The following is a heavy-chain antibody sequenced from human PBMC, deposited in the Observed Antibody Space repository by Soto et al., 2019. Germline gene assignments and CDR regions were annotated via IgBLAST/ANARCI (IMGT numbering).Heavy chain of an antibody. CDR3: TRDPHALDF. CDR1: GFTFNTYS. V-gene: IGHV3-48*02. J-gene: IGHJ4*02. Sequence: EVQLVESGGGLVQPGGSLRLSCADSGFTFNTYSMNWVRQTPEKGLEWVAYITSGSTRILYADSVRGRFTISRDNAKDSLYLQMTSLRDEDTAMYYCTRDPHALDFWGQGTRVIVSS. CDR2: ITSGSTRI. D-gene: IGHD2-2*01.